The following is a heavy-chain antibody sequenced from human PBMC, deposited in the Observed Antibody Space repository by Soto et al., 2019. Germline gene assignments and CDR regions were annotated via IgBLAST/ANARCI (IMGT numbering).Heavy chain of an antibody. V-gene: IGHV1-3*01. CDR3: ARKTAVTDYYFDY. D-gene: IGHD6-19*01. CDR2: IIVGNGKT. J-gene: IGHJ4*02. Sequence: ASVKVSCKASGYTFPAYTMNWVRQVPGQRPEWMGWIIVGNGKTRYSQKFQGRVTFTRDTSASTVYLELSSLRSEDTAMYYCARKTAVTDYYFDYWGQGTLVTVSS. CDR1: GYTFPAYT.